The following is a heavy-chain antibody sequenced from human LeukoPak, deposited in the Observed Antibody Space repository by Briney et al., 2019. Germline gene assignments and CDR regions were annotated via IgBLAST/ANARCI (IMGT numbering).Heavy chain of an antibody. CDR3: AQPDF. V-gene: IGHV3-30*02. J-gene: IGHJ4*02. CDR2: IRFDGSTK. Sequence: HAGGSLRLSCVASGITFRSSSMHWVRQAPGKGLEWLAFIRFDGSTKYYADSVKGRFTVSRDNSKSTLYLQMNSVGAEDTAVYYCAQPDFWGQGTLVTVSS. CDR1: GITFRSSS.